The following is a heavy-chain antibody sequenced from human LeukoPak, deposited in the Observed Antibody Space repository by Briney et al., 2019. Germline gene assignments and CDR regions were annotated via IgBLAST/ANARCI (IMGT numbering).Heavy chain of an antibody. V-gene: IGHV3-43*01. Sequence: HPGGSLRLSCAASGFTFDDYTMHWVRQAPGKGLEWVSLISWDDGSTYYADSVKGRFTISRDNSKNSLYLQMNSLRTEDTALYYCAKDMSPVRGVIDYYYYGMDVWGQGTTVTVSS. CDR1: GFTFDDYT. D-gene: IGHD3-10*01. CDR3: AKDMSPVRGVIDYYYYGMDV. CDR2: ISWDDGST. J-gene: IGHJ6*02.